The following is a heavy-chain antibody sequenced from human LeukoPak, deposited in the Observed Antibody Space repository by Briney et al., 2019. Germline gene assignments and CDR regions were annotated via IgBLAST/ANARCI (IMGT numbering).Heavy chain of an antibody. CDR2: ISAYNGNT. D-gene: IGHD1-26*01. Sequence: GASVKVSCKASGYTFTSYGISWVRQAPGQGLEWMGWISAYNGNTNYAQKLQGRVTMTTDTSTSTAYMELRSLRSDDTAVYYCARDRVGATLAHSRGFFDYWGQGTLVTVSS. CDR1: GYTFTSYG. J-gene: IGHJ4*02. CDR3: ARDRVGATLAHSRGFFDY. V-gene: IGHV1-18*01.